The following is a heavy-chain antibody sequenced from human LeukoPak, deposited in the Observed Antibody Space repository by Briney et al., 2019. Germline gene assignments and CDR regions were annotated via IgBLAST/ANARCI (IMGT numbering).Heavy chain of an antibody. CDR1: GYTFTTYW. D-gene: IGHD5-24*01. V-gene: IGHV5-51*01. CDR2: IYPGDSET. Sequence: GESLKISCKGSGYTFTTYWIAWVRQMPGEGLEWMGIIYPGDSETRYSPSFQGQVTISADKSTTTAYLQWGRLQASDTAMYYCTRSPRDGYHDAFDIWGQGTMVTVFS. CDR3: TRSPRDGYHDAFDI. J-gene: IGHJ3*02.